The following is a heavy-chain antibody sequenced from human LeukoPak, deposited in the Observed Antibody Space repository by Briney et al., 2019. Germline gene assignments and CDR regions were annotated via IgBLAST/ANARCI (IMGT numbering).Heavy chain of an antibody. D-gene: IGHD6-6*01. CDR3: AREARPVCYYGMDV. J-gene: IGHJ6*02. V-gene: IGHV4-61*01. CDR2: IYYSGST. CDR1: GGSVSSGSYY. Sequence: SETLSLTCTVSGGSVSSGSYYWSWIRQPPGKGLEWIGYIYYSGSTNYNPSLKSRVTISVDTSKNQFSLKLSSVTAADTVVYYCAREARPVCYYGMDVWGQGTTVTVSS.